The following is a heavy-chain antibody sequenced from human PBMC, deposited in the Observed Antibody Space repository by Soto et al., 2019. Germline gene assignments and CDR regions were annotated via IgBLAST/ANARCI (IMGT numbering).Heavy chain of an antibody. Sequence: EVQLVESGGDLVQPGGSLRLSCAASGFTFDTFWMSWVRQAPEKGLEWVAHISQDGRATYYVDSVKGRFIISRDNAENSLVLKMNSLRAEDTAVYYCVGWGSGSHWGQGALVSVSA. CDR1: GFTFDTFW. CDR3: VGWGSGSH. CDR2: ISQDGRAT. D-gene: IGHD1-1*01. V-gene: IGHV3-7*01. J-gene: IGHJ4*02.